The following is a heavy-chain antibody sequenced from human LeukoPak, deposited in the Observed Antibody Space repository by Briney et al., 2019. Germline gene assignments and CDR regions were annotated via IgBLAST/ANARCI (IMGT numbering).Heavy chain of an antibody. Sequence: GGSLRLSCAASGFDFDDYAMQWVRQAPGKGLEWVSGISWSSNTKGYADSVKGRFTISRDNAKHSLYLQMDSLRPEDTALCYCAKDIVGSAMTGIDYWGQGTLVTVSS. D-gene: IGHD1-1*01. V-gene: IGHV3-9*01. CDR3: AKDIVGSAMTGIDY. CDR1: GFDFDDYA. J-gene: IGHJ4*02. CDR2: ISWSSNTK.